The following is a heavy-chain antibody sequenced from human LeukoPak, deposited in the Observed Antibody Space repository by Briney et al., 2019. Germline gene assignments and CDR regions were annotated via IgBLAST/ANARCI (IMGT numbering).Heavy chain of an antibody. Sequence: GGSLRLSCAASGFTFSSYWMHWVRQGPGKGLVWVSRINSDGSSTRNADSVKGRFTISRDNSKNTLYLQMNSLRAEDTAIYYCAKDHGRLGGQGTLVTVST. D-gene: IGHD5-12*01. V-gene: IGHV3-74*01. CDR1: GFTFSSYW. CDR3: AKDHGRL. J-gene: IGHJ4*02. CDR2: INSDGSST.